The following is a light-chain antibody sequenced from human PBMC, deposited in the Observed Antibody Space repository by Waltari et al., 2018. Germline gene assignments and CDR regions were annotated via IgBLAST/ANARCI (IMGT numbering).Light chain of an antibody. CDR1: QSVLSSNKNY. Sequence: IVMPQSPELLAVSPGERATIPCKSSQSVLSSNKNYLAWYQQKPGQPPNLLIYWASTRESGVPDRFSGSGSGTDFTLTIYSLQAEDVAVYYCQQYYNTPLTFGGGTKVEIK. V-gene: IGKV4-1*01. CDR3: QQYYNTPLT. J-gene: IGKJ4*01. CDR2: WAS.